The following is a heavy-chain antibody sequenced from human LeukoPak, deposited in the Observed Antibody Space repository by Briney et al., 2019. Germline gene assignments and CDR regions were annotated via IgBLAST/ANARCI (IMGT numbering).Heavy chain of an antibody. D-gene: IGHD2-21*01. J-gene: IGHJ4*02. Sequence: ASVKVSCKASGYTFTSYGISWVRQAPGQGLEWIGWISAYNGNTNYAQKLQGRVTMTTDTSTSTAYMELRSLRSDDTAVYYCARAHFLMVHCGGDCPLGYWGQGTLLTVSS. CDR2: ISAYNGNT. CDR1: GYTFTSYG. CDR3: ARAHFLMVHCGGDCPLGY. V-gene: IGHV1-18*01.